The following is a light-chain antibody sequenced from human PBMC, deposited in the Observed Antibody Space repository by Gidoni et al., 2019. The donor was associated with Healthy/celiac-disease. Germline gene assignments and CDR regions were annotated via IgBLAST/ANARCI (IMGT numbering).Light chain of an antibody. V-gene: IGKV3-20*01. CDR1: QSVSSSY. Sequence: ELVLTQSPGTRSWSPGERATLSCRASQSVSSSYLAWYQQKPGQAPTLLIYGASSRATGIPDRFSGSGSVTDFTLTISRLEPEDFAVYYCQQYGSSPPWTFGQGTKVEIK. J-gene: IGKJ1*01. CDR2: GAS. CDR3: QQYGSSPPWT.